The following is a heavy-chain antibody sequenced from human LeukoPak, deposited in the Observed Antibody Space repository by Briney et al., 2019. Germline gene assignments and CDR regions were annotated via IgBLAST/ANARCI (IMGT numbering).Heavy chain of an antibody. J-gene: IGHJ4*02. CDR2: ISSSSNYI. Sequence: GGSLRLSCAASGFTFSSYSMIWVRQAPGKGLEWVSSISSSSNYIYYADSVKGRFTISRDNAKNSLYLQMSSLRAEDTAVYYCASLVYCCADCYTGYWGQGTLVTVSS. D-gene: IGHD2-21*02. V-gene: IGHV3-21*01. CDR1: GFTFSSYS. CDR3: ASLVYCCADCYTGY.